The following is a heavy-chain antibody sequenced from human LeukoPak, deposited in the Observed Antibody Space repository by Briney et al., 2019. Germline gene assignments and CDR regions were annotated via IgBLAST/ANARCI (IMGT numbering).Heavy chain of an antibody. CDR1: GFTFSSYA. V-gene: IGHV3-64D*09. CDR2: ISSNRGST. J-gene: IGHJ6*02. CDR3: VRLNEDYYYGMDV. Sequence: PGGSLRLSCSASGFTFSSYAMHWVRQAPGKGLEYVSAISSNRGSTYYADSSEGRFTISRDNSKNTLYLQMSSLRAEDTAVYYCVRLNEDYYYGMDVWGQGTSVTVSS. D-gene: IGHD1-1*01.